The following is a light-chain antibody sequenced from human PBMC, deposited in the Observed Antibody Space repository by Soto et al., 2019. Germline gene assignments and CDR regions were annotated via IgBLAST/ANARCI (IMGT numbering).Light chain of an antibody. CDR2: GAS. V-gene: IGKV3-20*01. Sequence: EIVLTQSPGTLSLSPGERATLSCRASQSVSSSYLAWYQQKPGQAPRLLIHGASSRATGIPDRFSGSGSETDFTLTISRLEPEDFAVYYCQQYGSSPTWTFGQGTKVEIK. CDR3: QQYGSSPTWT. J-gene: IGKJ1*01. CDR1: QSVSSSY.